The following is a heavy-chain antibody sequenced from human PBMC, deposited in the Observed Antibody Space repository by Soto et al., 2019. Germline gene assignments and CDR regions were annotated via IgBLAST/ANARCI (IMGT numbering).Heavy chain of an antibody. J-gene: IGHJ4*02. CDR1: GFTFSGYA. CDR3: VEPGAYWTR. D-gene: IGHD1-1*01. V-gene: IGHV3-23*01. CDR2: ITASGDST. Sequence: GGSLRISCAASGFTFSGYAMSWVRQAPGKGLEWVSSITASGDSTYYADFVKGRFTISRDNSKNTLFLQLNILGLDDTAVYFCVEPGAYWTRWGQGTLVTVSS.